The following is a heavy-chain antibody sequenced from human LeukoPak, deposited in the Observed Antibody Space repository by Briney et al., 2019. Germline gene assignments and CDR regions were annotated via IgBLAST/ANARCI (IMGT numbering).Heavy chain of an antibody. J-gene: IGHJ4*02. CDR3: ARDPRYPYQYQSDSSGFSLDY. Sequence: GGSLRLSCGASGFTFSSYSMHWVRQAPGKGLEWVAVISYDGKETYYADSVKGRLTISRDNAKSSLYLQMNSLGAADTAVYYCARDPRYPYQYQSDSSGFSLDYWGQGTLVTVSS. CDR1: GFTFSSYS. V-gene: IGHV3-30*04. CDR2: ISYDGKET. D-gene: IGHD3-22*01.